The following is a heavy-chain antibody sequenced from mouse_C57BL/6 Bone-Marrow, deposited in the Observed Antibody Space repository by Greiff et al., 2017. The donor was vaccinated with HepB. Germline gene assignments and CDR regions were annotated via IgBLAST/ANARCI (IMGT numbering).Heavy chain of an antibody. V-gene: IGHV6-3*01. CDR1: GFTFSNYW. CDR2: IRLKSDNYAT. Sequence: EVKVEESGGGLVQPGGSMKLSCVASGFTFSNYWMNWVRQSPEKGLEWVAQIRLKSDNYATHYAESVKGRFTISRDDSKSSVYLQMNNLRAEDTGIYYCTESKRYFDYWGQGTTLTVSS. J-gene: IGHJ2*01. D-gene: IGHD1-3*01. CDR3: TESKRYFDY.